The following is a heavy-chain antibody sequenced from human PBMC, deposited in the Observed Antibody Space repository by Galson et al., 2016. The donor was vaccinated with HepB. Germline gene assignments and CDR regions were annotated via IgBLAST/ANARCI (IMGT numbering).Heavy chain of an antibody. J-gene: IGHJ5*02. D-gene: IGHD3-9*01. Sequence: TLSLTCTVSGDSISSGGFYWSWIRQHPGRGLEWIGSIYYSGSTYYNPSLKSRVTISVDTSKNQFSLKLSSVTAADTAVYYCARVLRYFDGLMTWFGPWGQGTLVTVSS. V-gene: IGHV4-31*03. CDR2: IYYSGST. CDR3: ARVLRYFDGLMTWFGP. CDR1: GDSISSGGFY.